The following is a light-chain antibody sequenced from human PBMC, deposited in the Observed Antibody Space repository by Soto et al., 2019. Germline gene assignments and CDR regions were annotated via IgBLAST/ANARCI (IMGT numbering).Light chain of an antibody. CDR3: CSYAGTHTFVI. CDR2: DVT. J-gene: IGLJ2*01. Sequence: QLVLTQPHSVSGSPGQSVTISCTGTSNDIGGYNSVSWYQRHPGKAPKLIIYDVTKRPSGVPDRFSGSKSGDTASLTISGLQSEDEAEYYCCSYAGTHTFVIFGAGTKLTVL. V-gene: IGLV2-11*01. CDR1: SNDIGGYNS.